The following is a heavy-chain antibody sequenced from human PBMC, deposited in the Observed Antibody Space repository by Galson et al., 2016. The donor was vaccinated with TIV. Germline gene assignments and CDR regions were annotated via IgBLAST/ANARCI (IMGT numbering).Heavy chain of an antibody. J-gene: IGHJ4*02. V-gene: IGHV3-30*03. CDR3: TRDGRGNWKYVDYFDY. CDR1: GFTFSSFG. CDR2: ISHDGNNK. D-gene: IGHD1-1*01. Sequence: SLRLSCAASGFTFSSFGMHWVRQAPGKGLEWVAIISHDGNNKDFADSVQGRFTISRDSSKRTVFLQMNSLRLEDTAVYYCTRDGRGNWKYVDYFDYWGPGTVVTVSS.